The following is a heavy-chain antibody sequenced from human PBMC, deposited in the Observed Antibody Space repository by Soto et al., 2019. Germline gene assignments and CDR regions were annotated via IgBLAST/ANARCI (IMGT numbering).Heavy chain of an antibody. Sequence: ASVKVSCKASGGTFSSYAISWVRQAPGQGLEWMGGIIPIFGTANYAQKFQGRVTITADESTSTAYMELSSLRSEDTAVYYCARVSYDILTGYYNNYYYYGMDVWDQGTTVTVSS. J-gene: IGHJ6*02. D-gene: IGHD3-9*01. CDR1: GGTFSSYA. CDR2: IIPIFGTA. CDR3: ARVSYDILTGYYNNYYYYGMDV. V-gene: IGHV1-69*13.